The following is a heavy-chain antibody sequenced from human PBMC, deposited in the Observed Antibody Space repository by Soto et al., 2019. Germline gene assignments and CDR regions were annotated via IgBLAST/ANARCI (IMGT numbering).Heavy chain of an antibody. V-gene: IGHV4-34*01. J-gene: IGHJ4*02. CDR1: GGSFSGYY. CDR3: ARGQYSSSSFDY. D-gene: IGHD6-6*01. CDR2: INHSGST. Sequence: ETLSLTCAVYGGSFSGYYWSWIRQPPGKGLEWIGEINHSGSTNYNPSLKSRVTISVDTSKNQFSLKLSSVTAADTAVYYCARGQYSSSSFDYWGQGTLVTVSS.